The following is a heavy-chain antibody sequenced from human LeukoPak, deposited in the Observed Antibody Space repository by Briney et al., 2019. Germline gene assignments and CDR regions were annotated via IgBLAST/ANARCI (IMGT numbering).Heavy chain of an antibody. Sequence: SETLSLTCSVSGDSSSSYYWSWIRQAAGKGLEWIGRIHSSGSTSYNPSLKSRVSMSVDTSKNQFSLNLSSVTAADTAVYYCARAMVRGASWFDPWGQGTLVTVSS. D-gene: IGHD3-10*01. J-gene: IGHJ5*02. CDR2: IHSSGST. CDR3: ARAMVRGASWFDP. CDR1: GDSSSSYY. V-gene: IGHV4-4*07.